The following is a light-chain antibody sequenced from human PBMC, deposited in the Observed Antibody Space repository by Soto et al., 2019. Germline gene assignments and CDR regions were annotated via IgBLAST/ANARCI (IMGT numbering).Light chain of an antibody. Sequence: QSVLTQPPSASGTPGQRVTISCSGSSSNIGSNYVYWYQQVPGTAPKLLIYRNNQRPSGVPDRFSGSKSGTSASLAISGLRSEDEADYYCAGWDDSLSGVVFGGGTQLTV. CDR1: SSNIGSNY. CDR3: AGWDDSLSGVV. CDR2: RNN. V-gene: IGLV1-47*01. J-gene: IGLJ2*01.